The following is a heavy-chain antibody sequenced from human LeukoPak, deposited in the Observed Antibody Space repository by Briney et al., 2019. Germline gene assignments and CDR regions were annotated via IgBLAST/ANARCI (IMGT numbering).Heavy chain of an antibody. CDR2: ISSSSTYI. J-gene: IGHJ4*02. D-gene: IGHD6-19*01. Sequence: SGGSLRLSCAASGFTFSTYGMNWVRQAPGKGLEWVSSISSSSTYIYYADSVKGRFTISRDNAKNSLYLQMNSLRAEDTAVYYCARDLNTGYSSGWYIDYWGQGTLVTVSS. CDR3: ARDLNTGYSSGWYIDY. CDR1: GFTFSTYG. V-gene: IGHV3-21*01.